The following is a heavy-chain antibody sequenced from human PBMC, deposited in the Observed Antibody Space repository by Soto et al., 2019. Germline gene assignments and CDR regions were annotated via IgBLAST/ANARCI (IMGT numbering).Heavy chain of an antibody. J-gene: IGHJ4*02. CDR1: GFPFSTYE. CDR3: VKGGSLDD. D-gene: IGHD5-12*01. Sequence: EVQLLESGGGLIQPGGSLRLSCAASGFPFSTYEMTWARQSPGKGLEWVAFITSSGGPTYYADSVRGRFTISRDNSKNTLYLQMDSLRVEDTARYYCVKGGSLDDWGQGTLVTVSS. V-gene: IGHV3-23*01. CDR2: ITSSGGPT.